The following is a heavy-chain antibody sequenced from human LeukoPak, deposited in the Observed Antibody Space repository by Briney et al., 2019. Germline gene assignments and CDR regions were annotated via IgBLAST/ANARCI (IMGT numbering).Heavy chain of an antibody. J-gene: IGHJ4*02. CDR2: ISSSSSYI. CDR3: ARDGEGSMTTENFDY. D-gene: IGHD4-11*01. CDR1: GFTFSDYY. V-gene: IGHV3-11*06. Sequence: GGSLRLSCAASGFTFSDYYMSWIRQAPGKGPEWVSSISSSSSYIYYADSVKGRFTISRDNAKNSLYLQMNSLRAEDTAVYYCARDGEGSMTTENFDYGGQGTLVTVSS.